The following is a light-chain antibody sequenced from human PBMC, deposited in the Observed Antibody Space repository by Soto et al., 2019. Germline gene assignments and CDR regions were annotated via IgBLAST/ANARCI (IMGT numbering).Light chain of an antibody. J-gene: IGLJ3*02. Sequence: QSVLTQPPSASGTPGQRVTISCSGSSSNIGRNTVKWYRQLPATAPKLLIVSSDQRPSGVPYRFSCSQSGTSASLATSGGQPEDEADDICAAWDDSLNAWAFGGGTKLTVL. V-gene: IGLV1-44*01. CDR1: SSNIGRNT. CDR2: SSD. CDR3: AAWDDSLNAWA.